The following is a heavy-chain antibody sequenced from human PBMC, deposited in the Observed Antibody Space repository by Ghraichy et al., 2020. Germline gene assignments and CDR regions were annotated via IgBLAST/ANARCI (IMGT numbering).Heavy chain of an antibody. J-gene: IGHJ4*02. Sequence: ASVKVSCKASGYTFTSSGISWVRQAPEQGLEWMGWISAYNGNTNYAQKLQGRVTMTTDTSTSTAYMELRSLRSDDTAVYYCARDDTKGYFDYWGQGTLVTVSS. CDR1: GYTFTSSG. CDR3: ARDDTKGYFDY. D-gene: IGHD2-8*01. V-gene: IGHV1-18*04. CDR2: ISAYNGNT.